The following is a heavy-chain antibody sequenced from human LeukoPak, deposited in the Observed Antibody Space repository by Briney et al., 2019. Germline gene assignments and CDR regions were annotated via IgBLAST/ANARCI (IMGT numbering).Heavy chain of an antibody. CDR3: TRGSGGPI. V-gene: IGHV1-8*01. Sequence: ASVKVSCKASGYTFTSHDLNWVRQATGQGLEWMGWMNPDSGNTGYAQKFQGRVSMIRNTSTSTAYLELRRLRSEDTAVYYCTRGSGGPIWGQGTPVTVSS. D-gene: IGHD1-26*01. CDR1: GYTFTSHD. J-gene: IGHJ4*02. CDR2: MNPDSGNT.